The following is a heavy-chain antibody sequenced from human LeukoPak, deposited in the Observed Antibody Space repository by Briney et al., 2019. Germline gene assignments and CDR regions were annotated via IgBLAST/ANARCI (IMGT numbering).Heavy chain of an antibody. V-gene: IGHV3-21*01. CDR3: ARGQDYYGSGAFDY. J-gene: IGHJ4*02. Sequence: GGSLRLSCAASGFTFSSYSKNWVRQAPGKGLEWVSSISSSSSYIYYADSVKGRFTISRDNAKNSLYLQMNSLRAEDTAVYYCARGQDYYGSGAFDYWGQGTLVTVSS. CDR1: GFTFSSYS. CDR2: ISSSSSYI. D-gene: IGHD3-10*01.